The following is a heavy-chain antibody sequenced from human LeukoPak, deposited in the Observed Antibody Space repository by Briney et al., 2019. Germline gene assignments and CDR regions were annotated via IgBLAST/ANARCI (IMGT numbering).Heavy chain of an antibody. Sequence: PGGSLRLSCAAFGFTVSSNYMSWVRQPPGKGLEWVSVMYTGGGRYYGDSVKGRFTISRDNSKNTVFLQMNSLRVEDTALYYCTRGQSYCGADCYSDWGQGTLVTVSS. V-gene: IGHV3-66*01. CDR3: TRGQSYCGADCYSD. CDR2: MYTGGGR. J-gene: IGHJ4*02. CDR1: GFTVSSNY. D-gene: IGHD2-21*02.